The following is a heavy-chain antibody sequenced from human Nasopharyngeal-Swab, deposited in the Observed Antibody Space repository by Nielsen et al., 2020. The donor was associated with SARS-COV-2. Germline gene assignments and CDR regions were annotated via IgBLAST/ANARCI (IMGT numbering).Heavy chain of an antibody. D-gene: IGHD2-21*01. CDR1: GFTFSSYS. V-gene: IGHV3-21*01. CDR2: ISSSSSYI. Sequence: GESLKISCAASGFTFSSYSMNWVRQAPGKGLEWVSSISSSSSYIYYADSVKGRFTISRDNAKNSLYLQMNSLRAEDTAVYYCVKEQVRGDCFDYWGQGTLVTVSS. J-gene: IGHJ4*02. CDR3: VKEQVRGDCFDY.